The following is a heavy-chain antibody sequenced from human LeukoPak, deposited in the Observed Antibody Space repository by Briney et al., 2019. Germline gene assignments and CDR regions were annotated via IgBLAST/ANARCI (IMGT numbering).Heavy chain of an antibody. CDR2: ISYDGSNK. J-gene: IGHJ4*02. V-gene: IGHV3-30*04. D-gene: IGHD6-19*01. CDR3: AKAEYSSGWYDGNRENPLFDY. CDR1: GFTFSSYA. Sequence: GGSLRLSCAASGFTFSSYAMHWVRQAPGKGLEWVAVISYDGSNKYYADSVKGRFTISRDNSKNTLYLQMNSLRAEDTAVYYCAKAEYSSGWYDGNRENPLFDYWGQGTLVTVSS.